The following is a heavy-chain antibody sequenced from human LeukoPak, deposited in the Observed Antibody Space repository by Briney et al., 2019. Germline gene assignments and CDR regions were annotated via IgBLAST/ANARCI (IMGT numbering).Heavy chain of an antibody. CDR1: GGSISSYY. CDR2: IHSIGGT. CDR3: ARGHDYYYSGRQSWFDP. Sequence: SETLSLTCTVSGGSISSYYWSWIRQPPEKGLEWIGDIHSIGGTNYNPSLKSRVTISVDTSKNQFSLKLGSVTAAATAFYYCARGHDYYYSGRQSWFDPWGQGTLVTVSS. D-gene: IGHD3-10*01. V-gene: IGHV4-59*01. J-gene: IGHJ5*02.